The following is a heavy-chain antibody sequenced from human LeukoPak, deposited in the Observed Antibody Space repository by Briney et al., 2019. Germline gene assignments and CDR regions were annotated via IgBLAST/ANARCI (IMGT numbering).Heavy chain of an antibody. CDR1: GYTFTSYG. CDR2: ISGSNGNT. D-gene: IGHD3-10*01. J-gene: IGHJ4*02. V-gene: IGHV1-18*01. CDR3: ARVTMVRGVIKPKYYFDY. Sequence: GASVKVSCKASGYTFTSYGISWVRQAPGQGLEWMGWISGSNGNTNYAQKLQGRVTMTTDTSTSTAYMELSRLRSDDTAVYYCARVTMVRGVIKPKYYFDYWGQGTLVTVSS.